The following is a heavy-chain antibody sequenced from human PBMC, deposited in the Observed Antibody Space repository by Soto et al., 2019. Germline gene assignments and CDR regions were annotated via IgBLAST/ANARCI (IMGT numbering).Heavy chain of an antibody. CDR1: GLSFSSYE. D-gene: IGHD2-2*01. CDR3: ERESGSSTSPDYYGMDV. CDR2: ISSSGSTI. J-gene: IGHJ6*02. V-gene: IGHV3-48*03. Sequence: GSLRLSCAAAGLSFSSYEMNWVRQAPGKGLEWVSYISSSGSTIYYADSVKGRFTISRDNAKNSLYLQMNSLRAEDTAVYYCERESGSSTSPDYYGMDVWGQGTKVTV.